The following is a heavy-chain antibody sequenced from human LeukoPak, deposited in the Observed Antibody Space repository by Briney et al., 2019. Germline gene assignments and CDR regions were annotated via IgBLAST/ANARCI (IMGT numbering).Heavy chain of an antibody. Sequence: ASVKVSCKASGGTFISYAISWVRQAPGQGLEWMGGIIPIFGTANYAQKFQGRVTITADESTSTAYMELSSLRSEGTAVYYCARVGQLAPPIYYYYGMDVWGQGTTVTVSS. CDR3: ARVGQLAPPIYYYYGMDV. CDR2: IIPIFGTA. V-gene: IGHV1-69*13. CDR1: GGTFISYA. D-gene: IGHD6-6*01. J-gene: IGHJ6*02.